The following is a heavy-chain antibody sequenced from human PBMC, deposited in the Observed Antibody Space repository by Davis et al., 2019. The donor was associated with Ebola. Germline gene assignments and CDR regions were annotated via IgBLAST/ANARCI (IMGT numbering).Heavy chain of an antibody. J-gene: IGHJ6*03. V-gene: IGHV4-59*08. Sequence: PSETLSLTCTVSGGSISSYYWSWIRQPPGKGLEWIGYIYYSGSTNYNPSLKSRVTISVDTSKNQFALKLSSVTAADTAVYYCARRIWRFGNPLYPYYYYYYMDVWGKGTTVTVSS. CDR3: ARRIWRFGNPLYPYYYYYYMDV. CDR1: GGSISSYY. CDR2: IYYSGST. D-gene: IGHD3-10*01.